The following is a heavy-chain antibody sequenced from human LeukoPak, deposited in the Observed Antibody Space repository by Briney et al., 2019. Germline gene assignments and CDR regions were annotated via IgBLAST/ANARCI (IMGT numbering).Heavy chain of an antibody. CDR1: GFTFSSYA. V-gene: IGHV3-23*01. Sequence: GGSLRLSCAASGFTFSSYAMSWVRQAPGKGLEWVSAISGSGGSTYYADSVKGRFTISRDNSKNTLYLQMNSLRAEDTAVYYCAKSPAAITTVTTYLDYWGQGTLVTVSS. CDR3: AKSPAAITTVTTYLDY. D-gene: IGHD4-11*01. CDR2: ISGSGGST. J-gene: IGHJ4*02.